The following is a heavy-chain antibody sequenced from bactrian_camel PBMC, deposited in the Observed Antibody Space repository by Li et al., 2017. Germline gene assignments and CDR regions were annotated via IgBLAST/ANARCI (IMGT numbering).Heavy chain of an antibody. Sequence: VQLVESGGGSVQAGVSLRLSCQATGDTSRHCLGWWRRLPGQAREGLVAINRDGTTSYADSVKGRFTIVKDSAKNTLYLDMNSLKAEDSAMYYCAEELCPGFYELARLHYWGQGTQVT. V-gene: IGHV3S55*01. CDR2: INRDGTT. D-gene: IGHD3*01. J-gene: IGHJ4*01. CDR3: AEELCPGFYELARLHY. CDR1: GDTSRHC.